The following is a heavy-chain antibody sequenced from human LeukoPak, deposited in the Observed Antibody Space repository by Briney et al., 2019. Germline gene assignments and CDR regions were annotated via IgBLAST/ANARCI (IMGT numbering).Heavy chain of an antibody. CDR2: IYYSGST. Sequence: SETLSLTCTVSGGSISSSSHYWGWIRQPPGKGLEWIGSIYYSGSTYYNPSLKSRVTISVDTSKNQFSLKLSSVTAADTAVYYCARLERRGDYGLDYWGQGTLVTVSS. CDR1: GGSISSSSHY. CDR3: ARLERRGDYGLDY. V-gene: IGHV4-39*01. J-gene: IGHJ4*02. D-gene: IGHD4-17*01.